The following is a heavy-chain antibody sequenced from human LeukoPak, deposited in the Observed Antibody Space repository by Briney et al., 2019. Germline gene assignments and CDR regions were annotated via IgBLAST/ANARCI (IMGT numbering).Heavy chain of an antibody. CDR2: INGDGSST. J-gene: IGHJ4*02. CDR1: GFTFSSYW. CDR3: ARGGGVLRYFDWLIDY. D-gene: IGHD3-9*01. Sequence: GGSLRLSCAASGFTFSSYWMHWVRQAPGKGLVWVSRINGDGSSTSYADSVKGRFTISRDNAKNTLYLQMNSLRAEDTAVYYCARGGGVLRYFDWLIDYWGQGTLVTVSS. V-gene: IGHV3-74*01.